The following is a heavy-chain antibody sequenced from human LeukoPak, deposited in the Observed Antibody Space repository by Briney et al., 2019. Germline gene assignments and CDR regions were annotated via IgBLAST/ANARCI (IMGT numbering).Heavy chain of an antibody. CDR1: GGSISSSSYY. D-gene: IGHD3-22*01. CDR3: ASSYYYDSSGVDY. J-gene: IGHJ4*02. Sequence: SETLSLTCTVSGGSISSSSYYWGWLRQPPGKGLEWFGSIYYSGSTYYNPSLKSRVTISVDTSKNQFSLKLSSVTAADTAVYYCASSYYYDSSGVDYWGQGTLVTVSS. CDR2: IYYSGST. V-gene: IGHV4-39*01.